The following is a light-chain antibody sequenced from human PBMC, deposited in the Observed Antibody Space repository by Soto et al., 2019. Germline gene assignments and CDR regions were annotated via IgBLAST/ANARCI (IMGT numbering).Light chain of an antibody. J-gene: IGKJ2*01. V-gene: IGKV1-39*01. CDR3: QQGDSAPFT. CDR1: QSTRNN. Sequence: DIQMIQSPSSLSASVGDRVTITCRASQSTRNNLNWYQQKPGKAPNLLIYAASSLPSGVPSRFSGSGSGTDFTLTISSLQPEDFATYYCQQGDSAPFTFGQGTKLEIK. CDR2: AAS.